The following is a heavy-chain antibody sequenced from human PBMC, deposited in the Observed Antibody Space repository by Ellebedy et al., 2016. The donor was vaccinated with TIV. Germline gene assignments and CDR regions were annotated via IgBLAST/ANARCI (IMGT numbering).Heavy chain of an antibody. CDR1: GGSISSSSYY. D-gene: IGHD3-9*01. V-gene: IGHV4-39*07. CDR3: ARSQELRYFDWSGPANWFDP. Sequence: SETLSLXCTVSGGSISSSSYYWGWIRQPPGKGLEWIGSIYYSGSTNYNPSLKSRVTISVDTSKNQFSLKLSSVTAADTAVYYCARSQELRYFDWSGPANWFDPWGQGTLVTVSS. CDR2: IYYSGST. J-gene: IGHJ5*02.